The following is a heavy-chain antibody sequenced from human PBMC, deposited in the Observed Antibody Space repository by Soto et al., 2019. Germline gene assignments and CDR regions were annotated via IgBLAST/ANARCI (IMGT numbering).Heavy chain of an antibody. V-gene: IGHV4-4*02. Sequence: QVQLQESGPGLVKPSGTLSLTCAVSGGSISSSNWWSWVRQPPGKGLEWIGEIYHSGSTNYNPSLKSLVTISVDKSKNQFSLKLSSLTAADTAVYYCARGQTTLFYWFDPCGQGTLVTVSS. D-gene: IGHD3-9*01. CDR3: ARGQTTLFYWFDP. J-gene: IGHJ5*02. CDR2: IYHSGST. CDR1: GGSISSSNW.